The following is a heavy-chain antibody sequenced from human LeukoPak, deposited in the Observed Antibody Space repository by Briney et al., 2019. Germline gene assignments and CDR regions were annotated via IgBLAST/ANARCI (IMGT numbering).Heavy chain of an antibody. CDR2: IYTSGGT. Sequence: SESLSLTCTVSGGSISSGSYYWSWIRQPAGKGLKWIGRIYTSGGTNYNPSLKSRVTISVDTSKNQFSLKLSSVTAADTAVYYCARENYYDSSGPYWGQGTLVTVSS. CDR1: GGSISSGSYY. V-gene: IGHV4-61*02. D-gene: IGHD3-22*01. CDR3: ARENYYDSSGPY. J-gene: IGHJ4*02.